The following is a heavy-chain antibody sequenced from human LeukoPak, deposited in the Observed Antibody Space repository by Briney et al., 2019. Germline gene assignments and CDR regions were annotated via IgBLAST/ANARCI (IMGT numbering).Heavy chain of an antibody. CDR2: ISGSGRSS. Sequence: PAGSLRLACAASGFTFSSHAMSWVRQGPGQGLEWVSVISGSGRSSYYADSLKGRFTISRDNSTDTLYLLMNSLRAEDTALYYCAQDYSGYDLSAGYWGQGTLVTVSS. CDR1: GFTFSSHA. J-gene: IGHJ4*02. CDR3: AQDYSGYDLSAGY. V-gene: IGHV3-23*01. D-gene: IGHD5-12*01.